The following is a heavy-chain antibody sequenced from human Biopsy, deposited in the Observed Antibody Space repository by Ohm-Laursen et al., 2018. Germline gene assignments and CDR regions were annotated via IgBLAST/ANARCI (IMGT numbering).Heavy chain of an antibody. CDR3: ARTRAHNFGALEF. D-gene: IGHD1-1*01. Sequence: TQTLTLTCSFSGFSLSSTGMRISWVRQPPGKALECLGRIARDDDKFYSPSLETRLSLSKDTTTNQVVLTLTDVDPEDTATYYCARTRAHNFGALEFWGQGILVTVSS. CDR2: IARDDDK. J-gene: IGHJ4*01. CDR1: GFSLSSTGMR. V-gene: IGHV2-70*04.